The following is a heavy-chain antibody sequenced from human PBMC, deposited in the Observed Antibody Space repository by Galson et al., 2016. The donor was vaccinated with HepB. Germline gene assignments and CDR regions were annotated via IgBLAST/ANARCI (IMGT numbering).Heavy chain of an antibody. Sequence: SLRLSCAASGFTFSSSAMHWVRQAPGRGLEWVAVISHDGRNNHYADSVKGRFNISRDNSKNTLYIQLNSLRAEDTAMYYCASLGLYSNDYWGQGTLVTVSS. CDR2: ISHDGRNN. V-gene: IGHV3-30*14. CDR1: GFTFSSSA. CDR3: ASLGLYSNDY. J-gene: IGHJ4*02. D-gene: IGHD1-26*01.